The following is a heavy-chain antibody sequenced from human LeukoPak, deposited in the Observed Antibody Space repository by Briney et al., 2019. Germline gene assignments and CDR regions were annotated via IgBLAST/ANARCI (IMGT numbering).Heavy chain of an antibody. CDR1: GGSISSYY. Sequence: SETLSLTCTVSGGSISSYYCNWIRQPAGKGLDWIGRIYTSGSTNYNPSLKSRVTMSVDTSKNQFSLKLSSVTAADTAVYYCARERSGGYPDYWGQGTLVTVSS. CDR3: ARERSGGYPDY. D-gene: IGHD3-22*01. CDR2: IYTSGST. J-gene: IGHJ4*02. V-gene: IGHV4-4*07.